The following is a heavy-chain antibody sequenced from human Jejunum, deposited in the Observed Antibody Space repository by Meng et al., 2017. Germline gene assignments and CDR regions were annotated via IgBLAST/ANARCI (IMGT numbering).Heavy chain of an antibody. J-gene: IGHJ4*02. V-gene: IGHV4-4*02. CDR2: IYHSGRT. Sequence: QLHRPEAGPGLVKPSGTLSLTCEVSGDSISSTNWWDWLRQPPGKGLEWIGEIYHSGRTNFNPSLESRVTISVDESKNQFSLTLNSVTAADTAVYYCARGVGDIRVGFDYWGQGILVTVSS. CDR3: ARGVGDIRVGFDY. D-gene: IGHD5-12*01. CDR1: GDSISSTNW.